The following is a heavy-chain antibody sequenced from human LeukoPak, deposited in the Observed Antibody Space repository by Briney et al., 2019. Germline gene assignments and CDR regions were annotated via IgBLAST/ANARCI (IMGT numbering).Heavy chain of an antibody. J-gene: IGHJ4*02. Sequence: GGSLRLSCAASGFTFSNAWMSWVRQAPGKGLEWVGRIKSKTDGGTTDYAAPVKGRFTISRDDSKNTLYLQMNSLKTEDTAVYYCTTDFLDNHVWGSYRFERTFDYWGQGTLVTVSS. CDR3: TTDFLDNHVWGSYRFERTFDY. CDR1: GFTFSNAW. CDR2: IKSKTDGGTT. D-gene: IGHD3-16*02. V-gene: IGHV3-15*01.